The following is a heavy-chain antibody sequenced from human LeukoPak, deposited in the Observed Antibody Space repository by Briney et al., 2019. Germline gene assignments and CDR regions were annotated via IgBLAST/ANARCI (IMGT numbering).Heavy chain of an antibody. V-gene: IGHV3-48*01. CDR2: ISSSSSTI. CDR3: SGFDHESESDY. D-gene: IGHD3-22*01. CDR1: GFTFSSYS. J-gene: IGHJ4*02. Sequence: GGSLRLSCAASGFTFSSYSMNWVRQAPGKGLEWVSYISSSSSTIYYADSVKGRFTISRDNAKNSLYLQMNSLRAEDTAVYYCSGFDHESESDYWGQGTLVTVSS.